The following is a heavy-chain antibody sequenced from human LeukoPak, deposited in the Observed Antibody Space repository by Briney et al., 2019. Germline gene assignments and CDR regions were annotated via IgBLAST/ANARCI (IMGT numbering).Heavy chain of an antibody. D-gene: IGHD4-11*01. V-gene: IGHV4-39*01. CDR2: IYYSGST. Sequence: PSETLSLTCTVSGGSISNNNYYWGWILQPPGKGLEWIGYIYYSGSTYYSPSLKSRVTISVDTSNNRFSLKLSSVTAADTAVYYCAKLTVSFHWYFDLWGRGTLVTVSS. CDR3: AKLTVSFHWYFDL. CDR1: GGSISNNNYY. J-gene: IGHJ2*01.